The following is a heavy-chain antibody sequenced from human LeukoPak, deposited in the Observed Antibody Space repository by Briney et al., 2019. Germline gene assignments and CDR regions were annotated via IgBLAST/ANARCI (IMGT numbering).Heavy chain of an antibody. V-gene: IGHV3-74*01. CDR1: GFTFSSYW. CDR2: IESNGLT. D-gene: IGHD3-10*01. J-gene: IGHJ5*01. CDR3: ARAVTYFYGSVTYDWFES. Sequence: HPGGSLKLTCAASGFTFSSYWMHWVRQTPGKGLMWVSRIESNGLTLYADSVRDGFTISRDNAKNTVYLQMNSLRADDTAMYYCARAVTYFYGSVTYDWFESWGQGTLVTVSS.